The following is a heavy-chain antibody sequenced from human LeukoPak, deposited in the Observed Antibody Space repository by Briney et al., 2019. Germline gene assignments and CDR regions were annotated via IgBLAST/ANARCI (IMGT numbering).Heavy chain of an antibody. V-gene: IGHV3-74*01. CDR1: GFTFSPYW. J-gene: IGHJ4*02. Sequence: GGSLRLSCAASGFTFSPYWMHWVRQAPGKGLVWVSRINSDGSSTDYADSVKGRFTISRDNSKNTLYLQMNSLRAEDTAVYYCAKDGAYYYDSSGYAYFDYWGQGTLVTVSS. D-gene: IGHD3-22*01. CDR2: INSDGSST. CDR3: AKDGAYYYDSSGYAYFDY.